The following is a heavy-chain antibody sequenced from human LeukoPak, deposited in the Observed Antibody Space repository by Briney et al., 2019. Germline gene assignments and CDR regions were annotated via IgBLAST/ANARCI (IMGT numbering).Heavy chain of an antibody. V-gene: IGHV3-23*01. CDR2: ISGGVGDT. Sequence: GGSLRLSCAASGFTFSSYAMSWVRQAPGKGLEWVSAISGGVGDTYYADSVRGRFTISRDNSKNTLYLQMNSLRAEDTAVYYCARRDYDILTGYFCYFDYWGQGTLVTVSS. D-gene: IGHD3-9*01. CDR3: ARRDYDILTGYFCYFDY. J-gene: IGHJ4*02. CDR1: GFTFSSYA.